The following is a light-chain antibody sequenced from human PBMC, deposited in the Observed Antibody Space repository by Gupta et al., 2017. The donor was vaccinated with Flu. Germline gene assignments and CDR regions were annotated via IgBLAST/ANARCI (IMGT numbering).Light chain of an antibody. CDR2: DAK. V-gene: IGKV1-39*01. Sequence: PSSLSASVGDRVIITCRASQNIGTHFNWYEVKLGEAPKLLIYDAKTLKRGVPSRFSGNGSGTDFTLTINGLQPEDFATYFCQQTHTIPRTFGQGTKVDIK. J-gene: IGKJ1*01. CDR1: QNIGTH. CDR3: QQTHTIPRT.